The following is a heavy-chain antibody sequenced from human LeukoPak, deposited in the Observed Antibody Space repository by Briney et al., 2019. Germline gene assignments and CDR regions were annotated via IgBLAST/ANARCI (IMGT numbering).Heavy chain of an antibody. CDR2: MNGDGSEN. CDR3: ATDRGYSTFDY. Sequence: PGGALRVSCAASGVTCSTAWMSWIRPAPGKGLERVASMNGDGSENYYVDSVRGRFTISRDNAKDSLSLQMNSPRAEDTAVYYCATDRGYSTFDYWGQGTLVTVSS. V-gene: IGHV3-7*01. J-gene: IGHJ4*02. D-gene: IGHD3-10*01. CDR1: GVTCSTAW.